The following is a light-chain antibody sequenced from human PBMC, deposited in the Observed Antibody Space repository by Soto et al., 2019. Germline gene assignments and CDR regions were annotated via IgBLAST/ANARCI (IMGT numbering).Light chain of an antibody. CDR2: GAS. V-gene: IGKV3-20*01. CDR1: QSVSSSY. J-gene: IGKJ1*01. Sequence: EIVLTQSPDTLSLSPGERATLSCRASQSVSSSYLAWYQQRPGQAPRLLIYGASSRATGIPDRFSGSGSGTEFTLTISSLQPDDFATYYCQQYNSYPTFGQGTKV. CDR3: QQYNSYPT.